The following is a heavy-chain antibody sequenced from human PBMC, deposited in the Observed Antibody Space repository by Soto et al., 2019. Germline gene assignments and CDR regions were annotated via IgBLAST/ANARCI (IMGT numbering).Heavy chain of an antibody. J-gene: IGHJ6*03. D-gene: IGHD2-2*01. Sequence: PSETLSLTCAVYGGSCSGYYWSWIRQPPGKGLEWIGEINHSGSTNYNPSLKSRVTISVDTSKNQFSLKLSSVTAADTAVYYCARGSYCSSTSCLNREPYYYYYYYMDVWGKGTTVT. CDR2: INHSGST. CDR1: GGSCSGYY. CDR3: ARGSYCSSTSCLNREPYYYYYYYMDV. V-gene: IGHV4-34*01.